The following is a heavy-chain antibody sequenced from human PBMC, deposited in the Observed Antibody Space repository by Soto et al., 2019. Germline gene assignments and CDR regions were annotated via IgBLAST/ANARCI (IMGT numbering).Heavy chain of an antibody. Sequence: QVQLQESGPGLVKPSQTLSLSCTVSGDSISSPHYYWTWVRQPPGKGLEWVGYIYYTGNNFYNPAPQSRIAMSVDPSTNQFSLNLASVTAADTAVYYCAREPKQNYDTSTWNGGFESWGPGTLVTVSS. CDR2: IYYTGNN. CDR1: GDSISSPHYY. J-gene: IGHJ4*02. CDR3: AREPKQNYDTSTWNGGFES. D-gene: IGHD3-22*01. V-gene: IGHV4-30-4*01.